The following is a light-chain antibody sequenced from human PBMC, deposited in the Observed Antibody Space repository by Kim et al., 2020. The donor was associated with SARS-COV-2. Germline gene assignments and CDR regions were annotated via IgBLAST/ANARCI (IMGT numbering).Light chain of an antibody. J-gene: IGKJ2*01. Sequence: EIVLTQSPGTLSLSPGERATLSCRASQSVSSSYLAWYQQKPGQAPRLLIYGASSRATGIPDRFSGSGSGTDFTLTISRLEPEDFAVYYCQQYGSSPPVYTFGQGTKLAI. V-gene: IGKV3-20*01. CDR2: GAS. CDR3: QQYGSSPPVYT. CDR1: QSVSSSY.